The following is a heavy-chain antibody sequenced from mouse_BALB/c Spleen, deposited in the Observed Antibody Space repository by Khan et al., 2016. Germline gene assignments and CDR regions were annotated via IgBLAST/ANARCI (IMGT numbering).Heavy chain of an antibody. V-gene: IGHV11-2*02. J-gene: IGHJ1*01. D-gene: IGHD2-3*01. CDR3: MRYDGYDWYYDV. Sequence: EVQLLESGGGLVQPGGSRGLSCEGSGFTLSGFWTSWVRQTPGKTLEWIGDINSDGSAINYAPSIKDRFTIFRDNDKSTLYLQMSDVRSEDTATYVCMRYDGYDWYYDVWGAGTTVTVAS. CDR2: INSDGSAI. CDR1: GFTLSGFW.